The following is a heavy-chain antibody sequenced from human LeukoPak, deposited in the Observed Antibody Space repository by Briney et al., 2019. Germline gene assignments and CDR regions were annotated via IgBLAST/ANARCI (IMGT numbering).Heavy chain of an antibody. Sequence: ASVKVSCKASGYTFTSYGISWVRQAPGQGLEWMGWISAYNGNTNYAQKLQGRVTMTTDTSTSTAYMELRSLRSEDTAVYYCARDRSNPYGSGSFGGFDPWGQGTLVTVSS. CDR1: GYTFTSYG. J-gene: IGHJ5*02. CDR2: ISAYNGNT. V-gene: IGHV1-18*01. CDR3: ARDRSNPYGSGSFGGFDP. D-gene: IGHD3-10*01.